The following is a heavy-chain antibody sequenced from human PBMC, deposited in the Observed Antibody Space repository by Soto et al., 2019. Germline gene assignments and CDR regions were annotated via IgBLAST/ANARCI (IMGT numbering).Heavy chain of an antibody. J-gene: IGHJ6*03. CDR3: AREGKQQLRYYYYYMDV. V-gene: IGHV3-21*01. CDR1: GFTFSSYS. Sequence: GGSLRLSCAASGFTFSSYSMNWVRQAPGKGLEWVSSISSSSSYIYYADSVKGRFTISRDNAKNSLYLQMNSLRAEDTAVYYCAREGKQQLRYYYYYMDVWGKGTTVTVSS. CDR2: ISSSSSYI. D-gene: IGHD6-13*01.